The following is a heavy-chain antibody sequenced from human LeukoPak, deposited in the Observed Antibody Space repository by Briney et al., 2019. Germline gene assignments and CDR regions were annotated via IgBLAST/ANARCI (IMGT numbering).Heavy chain of an antibody. CDR1: GFRFEDYG. Sequence: GGSLRLSCAASGFRFEDYGMSWVRQVPGKGLEWVSGINWNGASTRYGDSVKGRFTISRDNSKNTLYLQMNSLRAEDTAVYYCATHPYGYYYYYYMDVWGKGTTVTVSS. J-gene: IGHJ6*03. CDR3: ATHPYGYYYYYYMDV. CDR2: INWNGAST. V-gene: IGHV3-20*04. D-gene: IGHD2-8*01.